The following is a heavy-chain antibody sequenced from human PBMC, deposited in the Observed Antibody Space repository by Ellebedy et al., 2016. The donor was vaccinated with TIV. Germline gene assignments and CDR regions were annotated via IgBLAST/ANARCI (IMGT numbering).Heavy chain of an antibody. CDR3: TRLSVAHNSPGHFDY. CDR1: GGSISSFY. V-gene: IGHV4-59*01. J-gene: IGHJ4*02. D-gene: IGHD5-24*01. CDR2: VYNSGTA. Sequence: MPSETLSLTCSVSGGSISSFYWTWVRQPPGKGLEWMGNVYNSGTAKYNPSLKSRLTIAVDTSKNQFSLKLTSVTTADTAVYYCTRLSVAHNSPGHFDYWGQGTLVTVSS.